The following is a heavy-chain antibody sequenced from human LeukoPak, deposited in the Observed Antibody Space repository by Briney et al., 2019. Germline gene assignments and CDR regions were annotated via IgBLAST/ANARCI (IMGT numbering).Heavy chain of an antibody. J-gene: IGHJ4*02. D-gene: IGHD3-10*01. CDR1: GGSISSYY. CDR2: IYTSGST. V-gene: IGHV4-4*07. CDR3: ARDLVSWYYGSGSYLIDY. Sequence: SETLSLTCTVSGGSISSYYWSWIRQPAGKGLEWIGRIYTSGSTNYNPSLKSRVIMSVDTSKNQFSLKLSSVTAADTAVYYCARDLVSWYYGSGSYLIDYWGQGTLVTVSS.